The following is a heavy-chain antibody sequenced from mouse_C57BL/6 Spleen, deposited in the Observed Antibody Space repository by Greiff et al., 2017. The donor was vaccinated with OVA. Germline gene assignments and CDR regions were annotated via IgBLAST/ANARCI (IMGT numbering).Heavy chain of an antibody. J-gene: IGHJ3*01. D-gene: IGHD4-1*01. CDR3: ARGAGTYWFAY. CDR2: IYPGDGDT. Sequence: VQLQQSGPELVKPGASVKISCKASGYAFSSSWMNWVKQRPGKGLEWIGRIYPGDGDTNYNGKFKGKATLTAYKSSSTAYMQLSSLTSEDSAVYFCARGAGTYWFAYWGQGTLVTVSA. V-gene: IGHV1-82*01. CDR1: GYAFSSSW.